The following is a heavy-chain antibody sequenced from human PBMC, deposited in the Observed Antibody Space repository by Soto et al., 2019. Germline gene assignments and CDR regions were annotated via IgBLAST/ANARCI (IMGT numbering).Heavy chain of an antibody. V-gene: IGHV4-31*03. D-gene: IGHD2-2*01. CDR2: IYYSGST. CDR3: ARDTYCSSTSCPTPYYYYGMDV. Sequence: PSETLSLTCTVSGGSISSGGYYWSWIRQHPGKGLEWIGYIYYSGSTYYNPSLKSRVTISVDTSKNQFSLKLSSVTAADTAVYYCARDTYCSSTSCPTPYYYYGMDVWGQGTTVTVSS. CDR1: GGSISSGGYY. J-gene: IGHJ6*02.